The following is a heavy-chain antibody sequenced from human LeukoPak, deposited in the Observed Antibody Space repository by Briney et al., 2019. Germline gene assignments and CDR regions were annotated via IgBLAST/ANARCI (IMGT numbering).Heavy chain of an antibody. V-gene: IGHV4-59*08. D-gene: IGHD6-19*01. CDR2: IYYSGST. J-gene: IGHJ2*01. CDR3: ARHFPSVAVAANDGWYFDL. Sequence: PSETLSLTCTVSGDSISGFYWSWIRQPPGKGLEWIGYIYYSGSTNYNPSLKSRVTISVDTSKNQFSLKLSSVTAADTAVYYCARHFPSVAVAANDGWYFDLWGRGTLVTVSS. CDR1: GDSISGFY.